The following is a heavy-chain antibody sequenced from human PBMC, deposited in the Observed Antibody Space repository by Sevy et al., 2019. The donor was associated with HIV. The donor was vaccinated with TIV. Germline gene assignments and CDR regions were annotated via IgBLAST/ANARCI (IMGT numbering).Heavy chain of an antibody. CDR3: ARDPYARRGFDY. J-gene: IGHJ4*02. CDR2: LNPGNGNT. V-gene: IGHV1-3*01. CDR1: GYTFNTFT. D-gene: IGHD3-16*01. Sequence: ASVKVSCKASGYTFNTFTIHWLRQAPGQSLVWMGRLNPGNGNTKSAQHFRGRVTITRDTSARTAYLELTGLTSEDTAVYFCARDPYARRGFDYWGQGTLVTVSS.